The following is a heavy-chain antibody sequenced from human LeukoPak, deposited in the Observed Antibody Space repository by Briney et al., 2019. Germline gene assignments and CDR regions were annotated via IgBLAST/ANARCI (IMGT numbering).Heavy chain of an antibody. J-gene: IGHJ4*02. CDR2: IYSGGST. V-gene: IGHV3-66*01. CDR1: GFTVSSNY. CDR3: LGGAVPAASDY. Sequence: GGSLRLSRAASGFTVSSNYMSWVRQAPGKGLEWVSVIYSGGSTYYADSVKGRFTISRDNSKNTLYLQMNSLRAEDTAVYYCLGGAVPAASDYWGQGTLVTVSS. D-gene: IGHD2-2*01.